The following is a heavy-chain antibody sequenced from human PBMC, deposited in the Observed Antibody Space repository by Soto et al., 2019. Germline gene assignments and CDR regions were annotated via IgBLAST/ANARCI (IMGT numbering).Heavy chain of an antibody. D-gene: IGHD1-26*01. CDR2: ISAYNGNT. CDR3: ARDLCGEVYYIVNDF. V-gene: IGHV1-18*01. CDR1: GYTFTSYG. Sequence: QVQLVQSGAEVKKPGASVKVSCKASGYTFTSYGISWVRQAPGQGLEWMGCISAYNGNTNYAQKLQGRVTMTTDTATSTAYLELRSRRSDDTAVDYWARDLCGEVYYIVNDFWGQGTPVTVSS. J-gene: IGHJ4*02.